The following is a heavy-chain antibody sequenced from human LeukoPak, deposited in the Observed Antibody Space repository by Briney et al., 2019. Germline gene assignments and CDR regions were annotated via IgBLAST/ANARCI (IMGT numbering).Heavy chain of an antibody. V-gene: IGHV3-53*01. CDR3: AKDLGRIQTYGMDV. J-gene: IGHJ6*02. Sequence: GGSLRLSCAASGFTVSSNYMSWVRQAPGKGLEWVSVIYSGGSTYYADSVKGRFTISRDNSKNTLYLQMNSLRAEDTAVYYCAKDLGRIQTYGMDVWGQGTTVTVSS. CDR1: GFTVSSNY. CDR2: IYSGGST.